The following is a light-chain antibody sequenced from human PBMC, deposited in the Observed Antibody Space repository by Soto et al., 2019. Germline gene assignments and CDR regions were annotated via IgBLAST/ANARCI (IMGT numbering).Light chain of an antibody. V-gene: IGLV1-47*01. CDR2: RND. CDR3: ASWDDSLV. CDR1: SSNIGSNS. Sequence: SVLTQPPSASGTPGQRVTISCSGSSSNIGSNSVYWYQQLPGTAPKLLIFRNDQRPSGVPDRFSASRSGTSASLAISGLRSEDEADYYWASWDDSLVFGGGTKVTVL. J-gene: IGLJ2*01.